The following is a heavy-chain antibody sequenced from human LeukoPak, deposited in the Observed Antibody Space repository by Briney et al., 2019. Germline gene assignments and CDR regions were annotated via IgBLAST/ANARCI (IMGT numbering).Heavy chain of an antibody. D-gene: IGHD6-13*01. CDR3: ARSEQQLGAY. Sequence: GGSLRLSCAASGFTFSSYEMNWVRQAPGKGLEWVSYISSSGSTIYYADSVKGRFTISRDNAKNSLYLQMNSLRAEDTAVYYCARSEQQLGAYWGQGTLVTVSS. CDR1: GFTFSSYE. CDR2: ISSSGSTI. J-gene: IGHJ4*02. V-gene: IGHV3-48*03.